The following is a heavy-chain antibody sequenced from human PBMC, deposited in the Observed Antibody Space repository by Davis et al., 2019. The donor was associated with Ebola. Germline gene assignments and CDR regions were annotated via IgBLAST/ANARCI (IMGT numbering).Heavy chain of an antibody. V-gene: IGHV5-10-1*01. D-gene: IGHD2-15*01. CDR3: ARVVEGYYYMDV. CDR2: IDPSDSYT. J-gene: IGHJ6*03. CDR1: GYSFTSYW. Sequence: KVSCKGSGYSFTSYWISWVRQMPGKGLEWMGRIDPSDSYTNYSPSFQGHVTISADKSISTAYLQWSSLKASDTAMYYCARVVEGYYYMDVWGKGTTVTVSS.